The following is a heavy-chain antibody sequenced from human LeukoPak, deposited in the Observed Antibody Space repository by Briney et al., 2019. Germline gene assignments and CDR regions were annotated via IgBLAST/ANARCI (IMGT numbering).Heavy chain of an antibody. Sequence: GSLRLSCAASGFTFSRDWMHWVRQAPGRGLVWVSRINADESSTAYADSVKGRFIISRDSSKNTLFLQMNSLRVEDTAVYYCARDPPGIAASGTYYWGQGTLVTVSS. CDR2: INADESST. CDR1: GFTFSRDW. D-gene: IGHD6-13*01. V-gene: IGHV3-74*01. CDR3: ARDPPGIAASGTYY. J-gene: IGHJ4*02.